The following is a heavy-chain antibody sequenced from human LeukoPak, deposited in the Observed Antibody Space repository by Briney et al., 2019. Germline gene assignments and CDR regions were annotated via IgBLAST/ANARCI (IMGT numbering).Heavy chain of an antibody. Sequence: ASVSVSCKASGYAFTGYYMHWVRQAPGQGLEWMGWINPNSGGTNYAQKFQGRVTMTRDTSISTAYMELSRLRSDDTAVYYCARPSIAAAGTWRGFDYWGQGTLVTVSS. J-gene: IGHJ4*02. D-gene: IGHD6-13*01. CDR2: INPNSGGT. V-gene: IGHV1-2*02. CDR1: GYAFTGYY. CDR3: ARPSIAAAGTWRGFDY.